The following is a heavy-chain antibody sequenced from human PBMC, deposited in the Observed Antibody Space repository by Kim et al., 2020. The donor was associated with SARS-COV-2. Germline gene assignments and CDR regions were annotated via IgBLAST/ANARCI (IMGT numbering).Heavy chain of an antibody. Sequence: YTTEYAASVKGRLTISRDESDNSLYVQMNSLKTEDTAVYYCTREVSGSLDYWGQGTLVTVSS. CDR2: YTT. D-gene: IGHD3-10*01. CDR3: TREVSGSLDY. V-gene: IGHV3-72*01. J-gene: IGHJ4*02.